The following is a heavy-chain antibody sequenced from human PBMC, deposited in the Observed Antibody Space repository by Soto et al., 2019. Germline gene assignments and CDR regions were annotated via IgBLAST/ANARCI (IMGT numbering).Heavy chain of an antibody. D-gene: IGHD2-8*02. J-gene: IGHJ6*02. CDR3: ARHACTGDGPDLDFYYGMDV. CDR1: GYSFTTYG. V-gene: IGHV5-51*01. CDR2: IYPGDSDT. Sequence: GESLKISCAGPGYSFTTYGIGWVRQMTGKGLEWMGVIYPGDSDTRYSPSFRGRVTISADKSSSTAFLQWSNLKASDNAMYYCARHACTGDGPDLDFYYGMDVWGQGTTVTVSS.